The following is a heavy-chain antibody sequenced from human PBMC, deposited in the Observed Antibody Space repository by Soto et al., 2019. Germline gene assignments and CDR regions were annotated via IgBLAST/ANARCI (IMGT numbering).Heavy chain of an antibody. CDR2: INPNSGGT. CDR1: GYTFTGYY. V-gene: IGHV1-2*04. CDR3: ARGPSSYYDFWSGYSMGRSSGYYYYMDV. Sequence: GASVKVSCKASGYTFTGYYMHWVRQAPGQGLEWMGWINPNSGGTNYAQKFQGWVTMTRDTSISTAYMELSSLRSEDTAVYYCARGPSSYYDFWSGYSMGRSSGYYYYMDVWGKGTTVTVSS. J-gene: IGHJ6*03. D-gene: IGHD3-3*01.